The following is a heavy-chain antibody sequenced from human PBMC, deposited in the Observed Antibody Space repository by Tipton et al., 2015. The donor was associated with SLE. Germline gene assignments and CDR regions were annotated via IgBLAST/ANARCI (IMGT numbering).Heavy chain of an antibody. CDR3: ARGSVVADDF. CDR1: GGSISSYY. CDR2: IYHSGST. V-gene: IGHV4-59*01. Sequence: TLSLTCTVSGGSISSYYWSWIRQPPGRGLEWIGYIYHSGSTNYNPSLKSRVTMSVDTSKNQLSLKLTSVTAADTAVYYCARGSVVADDFWGQGTLVIVSS. J-gene: IGHJ4*02. D-gene: IGHD2-15*01.